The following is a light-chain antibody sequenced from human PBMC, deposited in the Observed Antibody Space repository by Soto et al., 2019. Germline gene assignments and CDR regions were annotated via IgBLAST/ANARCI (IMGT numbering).Light chain of an antibody. CDR3: QQRSHGLT. CDR2: DAS. J-gene: IGKJ4*01. CDR1: QSVSNY. V-gene: IGKV3-11*01. Sequence: EVVLTQSPVTLSLSPGDRATLSCRASQSVSNYVAWYQQRPGQAPRLLIYDASNRATGIPVRFSGSGSGTDFTLTISSLEPEDFAVYYCQQRSHGLTFGGGTKVDIK.